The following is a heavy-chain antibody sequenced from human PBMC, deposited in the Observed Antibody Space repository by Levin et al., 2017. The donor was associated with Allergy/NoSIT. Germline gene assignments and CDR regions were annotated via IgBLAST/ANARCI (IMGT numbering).Heavy chain of an antibody. Sequence: PSQTLSLTCAVSGGSISSSNWWSWVRQPPGKGLEWIGEIYHSGSTNYNPSLKSRVTISVDKSKNQFSLKLSSVTAADTAVYYCAGISYSSSWYRYWGQGTLVTVSS. CDR2: IYHSGST. D-gene: IGHD6-13*01. V-gene: IGHV4-4*02. CDR3: AGISYSSSWYRY. J-gene: IGHJ4*02. CDR1: GGSISSSNW.